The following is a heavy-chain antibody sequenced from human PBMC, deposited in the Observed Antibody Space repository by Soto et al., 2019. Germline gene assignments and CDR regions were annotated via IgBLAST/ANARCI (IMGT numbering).Heavy chain of an antibody. Sequence: EVQLVEYGGVLVQPGRSLRLSCADSGVTLSSNYMSCVHQAPGKGLEWVSVIYSGGSTYYADSVKGRFTISRDNSKNTLSLQMNSLRAEDTAVYYCARHGYNYGGGYFDYWGQGTLVTVSS. V-gene: IGHV3-66*04. CDR1: GVTLSSNY. CDR2: IYSGGST. J-gene: IGHJ4*02. D-gene: IGHD5-18*01. CDR3: ARHGYNYGGGYFDY.